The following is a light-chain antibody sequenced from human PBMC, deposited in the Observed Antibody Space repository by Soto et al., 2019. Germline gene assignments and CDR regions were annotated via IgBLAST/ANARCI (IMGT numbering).Light chain of an antibody. CDR3: AAWDDSLNGPG. J-gene: IGLJ2*01. V-gene: IGLV1-44*01. CDR1: SSNIGSNT. CDR2: SNN. Sequence: QSVLTQPPSASGTPGQRVTISCSGSSSNIGSNTVNWYQQLPGTAPKLLIYSNNQRPSGVPDRFSGSKSGTSASLAISGLQSEHEADYYCAAWDDSLNGPGFGGGTKLTVL.